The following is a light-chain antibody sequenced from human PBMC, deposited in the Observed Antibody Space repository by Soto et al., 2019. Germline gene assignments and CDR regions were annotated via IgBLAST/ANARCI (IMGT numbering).Light chain of an antibody. CDR1: SSDVGSYNL. V-gene: IGLV2-23*02. Sequence: QSVLTQPASGSGFPGQSITISCTGTSSDVGSYNLVSWYQHHPGKAPKLMIYEVSKRPSGVSNRFSGSKSGNTASLTISGLQAEDEADYYCCSYAGSSTFPYVFGTGTRSPS. CDR3: CSYAGSSTFPYV. CDR2: EVS. J-gene: IGLJ1*01.